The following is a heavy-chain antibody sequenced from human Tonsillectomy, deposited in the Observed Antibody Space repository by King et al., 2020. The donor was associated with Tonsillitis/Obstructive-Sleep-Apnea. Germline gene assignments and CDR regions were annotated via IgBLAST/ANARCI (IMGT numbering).Heavy chain of an antibody. V-gene: IGHV3-30*01. CDR2: ISNDGSKR. CDR1: GFTFSTSV. CDR3: ANEAVSPFDY. D-gene: IGHD2-8*01. Sequence: VQLVESGGGVVQPGRSLRLSCAASGFTFSTSVMHWVSQAAGKGLEGVVVISNDGSKRYYAASVKGRFTISRDNSKNTLFLQMNSLIVEDTAVYYCANEAVSPFDYWGQGTLVTVSS. J-gene: IGHJ4*02.